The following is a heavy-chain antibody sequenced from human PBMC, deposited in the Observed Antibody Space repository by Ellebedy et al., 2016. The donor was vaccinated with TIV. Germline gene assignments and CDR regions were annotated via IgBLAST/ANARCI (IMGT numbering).Heavy chain of an antibody. Sequence: GGSLRLPXAASGFTFSGYWMHWVRQAPGKGLVWVSRIVDDGSRTTYADSVKGRFTISRDNAKNTLFLQMNSLRVEDTAVYYCARGHYPGSESYRDALDIWGQGTMITVSS. CDR3: ARGHYPGSESYRDALDI. V-gene: IGHV3-74*01. D-gene: IGHD3-10*01. CDR1: GFTFSGYW. CDR2: IVDDGSRT. J-gene: IGHJ3*02.